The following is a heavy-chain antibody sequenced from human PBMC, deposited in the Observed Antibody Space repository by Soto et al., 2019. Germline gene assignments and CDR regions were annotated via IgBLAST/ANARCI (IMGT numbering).Heavy chain of an antibody. Sequence: CRVAEVSCCQGWMYRVSKAPGKGLEWVGRIKSKTDGWTADYATPVKGRFTISRDDSTNMLYLHMNSLRAEVTAVYYCLTDPRHSGSWVSWGQGTLVTVSS. V-gene: IGHV3-15*07. D-gene: IGHD2-21*01. CDR1: EVSCCQGW. J-gene: IGHJ5*02. CDR2: IKSKTDGWTA. CDR3: LTDPRHSGSWVS.